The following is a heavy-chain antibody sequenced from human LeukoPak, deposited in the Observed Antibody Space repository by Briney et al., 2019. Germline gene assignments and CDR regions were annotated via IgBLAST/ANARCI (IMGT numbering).Heavy chain of an antibody. Sequence: GASVKVSCKASGYTFTSYGISWVRQAPGQGLEWMGWISAYNGNTNYAQKLQGRVTMTTDTSTSTAYMELRSLTSDDTAVYYCARVSYGSGSYYRNDYWGQGTLVTVSS. D-gene: IGHD3-10*01. J-gene: IGHJ4*02. CDR2: ISAYNGNT. V-gene: IGHV1-18*01. CDR1: GYTFTSYG. CDR3: ARVSYGSGSYYRNDY.